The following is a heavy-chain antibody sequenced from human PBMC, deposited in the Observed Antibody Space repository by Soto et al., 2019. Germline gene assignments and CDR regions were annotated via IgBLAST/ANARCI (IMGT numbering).Heavy chain of an antibody. CDR1: GYTLTELS. D-gene: IGHD2-8*01. V-gene: IGHV1-24*01. J-gene: IGHJ3*02. CDR3: VGGGYCTNGVCYRTAFDI. CDR2: FDPEDGET. Sequence: ASVKVSCKVSGYTLTELSMHWVRQAPGKGLEWMGGFDPEDGETIYAQKFQGRVTMTEDTSTDTAYMELSSLRSEDTAVYYCVGGGYCTNGVCYRTAFDIWGQGTMVTVSS.